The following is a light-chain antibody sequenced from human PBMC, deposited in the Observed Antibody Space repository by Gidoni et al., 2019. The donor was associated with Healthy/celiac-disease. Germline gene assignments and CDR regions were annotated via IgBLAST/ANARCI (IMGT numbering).Light chain of an antibody. J-gene: IGLJ2*01. Sequence: SYVLTQTPSVSVAPGKTARITGGVKNIGIKSVHWYQQKPGQAPVLVVYDDSDRPSGIPERFSGSNSGNTATLTISRVEAGDEADYCCQVWDSSSDRHVVFGGGTKLTVL. CDR3: QVWDSSSDRHVV. CDR2: DDS. CDR1: NIGIKS. V-gene: IGLV3-21*03.